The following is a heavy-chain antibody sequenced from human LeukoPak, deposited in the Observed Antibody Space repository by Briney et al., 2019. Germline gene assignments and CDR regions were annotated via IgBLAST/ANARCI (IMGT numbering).Heavy chain of an antibody. CDR3: ARGGYDFWSGDPQINAFDI. D-gene: IGHD3-3*01. CDR1: GFTFSSYA. CDR2: ISGSGGST. V-gene: IGHV3-23*01. J-gene: IGHJ3*02. Sequence: PGGSLRLSCAASGFTFSSYAMSWVRQAPGKGLEWVSAISGSGGSTYYADSVKGRFTISRDNSKNTLYLQMNSLRAEDTAVYYCARGGYDFWSGDPQINAFDIWGQGTMVTVSS.